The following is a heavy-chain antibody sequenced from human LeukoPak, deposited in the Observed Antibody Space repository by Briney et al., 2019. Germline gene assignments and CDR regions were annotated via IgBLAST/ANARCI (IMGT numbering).Heavy chain of an antibody. D-gene: IGHD2-2*01. CDR2: ISGSGGST. CDR1: GFTFSSYA. V-gene: IGHV3-23*01. CDR3: AKTSFRTSSLDY. Sequence: GGSLRLSCAASGFTFSSYAMSWVRQAPGKGLEWVSAISGSGGSTYYADSVKGRFTISRDNSKNTLYLQMNSLRAEDTAVHYCAKTSFRTSSLDYWGQGTLVTVSS. J-gene: IGHJ4*02.